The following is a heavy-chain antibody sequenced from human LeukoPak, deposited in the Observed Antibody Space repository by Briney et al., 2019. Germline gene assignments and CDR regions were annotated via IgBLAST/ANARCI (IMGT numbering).Heavy chain of an antibody. D-gene: IGHD2-2*01. J-gene: IGHJ4*02. CDR1: GFTFSSYW. CDR2: INSDGSST. Sequence: PGGSLRLSRAASGFTFSSYWMHWVRQAPGKGLVWVSRINSDGSSTSYADSVKGRFTISRDNAKNELYLQMNSLRAEDTAVYYCARGAGYCTSSSCHLWSDYWGQGTLVTVSS. CDR3: ARGAGYCTSSSCHLWSDY. V-gene: IGHV3-74*01.